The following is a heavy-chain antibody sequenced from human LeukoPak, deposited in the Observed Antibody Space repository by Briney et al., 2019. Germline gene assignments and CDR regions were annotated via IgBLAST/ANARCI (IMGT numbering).Heavy chain of an antibody. CDR2: ISAYNGNT. V-gene: IGHV1-18*01. J-gene: IGHJ4*02. CDR3: AREVNGDYYFDY. CDR1: AYTFTSYG. Sequence: GASVKVSFKSSAYTFTSYGISGVRQAPGQGLEWMGWISAYNGNTNYAQKLQGRVTMTTDTSTSTAYMELRSLRSDETAVYYCAREVNGDYYFDYWGQGTMVTVSS. D-gene: IGHD4-17*01.